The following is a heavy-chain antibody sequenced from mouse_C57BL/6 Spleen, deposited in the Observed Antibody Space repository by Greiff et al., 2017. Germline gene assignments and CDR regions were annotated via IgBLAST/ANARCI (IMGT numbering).Heavy chain of an antibody. V-gene: IGHV1-15*01. D-gene: IGHD4-1*01. CDR1: GYTFTDYE. CDR3: TREGPVTGREYFDY. J-gene: IGHJ2*01. CDR2: IDPETGGT. Sequence: VQLQQSGAELVRPGASVTLSCKASGYTFTDYEMHWVKQTPVHGLEWIGAIDPETGGTAYNQKFKGKAILTADKSSSTAYMELRSLTSEDSAVYYCTREGPVTGREYFDYWGQGTTLTVSS.